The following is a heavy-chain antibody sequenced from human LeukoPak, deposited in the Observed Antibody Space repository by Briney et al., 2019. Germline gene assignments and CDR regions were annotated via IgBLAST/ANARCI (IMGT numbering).Heavy chain of an antibody. CDR2: IAGSGSTI. Sequence: HPGGSLRLSCAASGFTFSSYSMNWVRQAPGKGLEWVSNIAGSGSTIYYADSVKGRFTISRDNAKNSLYLQMDSLRAEDTAVYYCTRDSHRDSDDSFDVWGQGTLVTVSS. J-gene: IGHJ3*01. V-gene: IGHV3-48*04. CDR1: GFTFSSYS. D-gene: IGHD2-21*02. CDR3: TRDSHRDSDDSFDV.